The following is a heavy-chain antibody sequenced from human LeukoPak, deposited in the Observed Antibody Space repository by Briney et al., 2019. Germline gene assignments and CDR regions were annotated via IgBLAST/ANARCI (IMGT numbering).Heavy chain of an antibody. CDR3: ARDGLWTGPHSIDY. V-gene: IGHV3-30-3*01. J-gene: IGHJ4*02. Sequence: GGSLRLSCAASGFTFSSYAMHWVRQAPGKGLEWVAVISYDGSNKYYADSVKGRFTISRDNSKNTLYLQMNSLRAEDTAVYYCARDGLWTGPHSIDYWGQGTLVTVSS. D-gene: IGHD3/OR15-3a*01. CDR2: ISYDGSNK. CDR1: GFTFSSYA.